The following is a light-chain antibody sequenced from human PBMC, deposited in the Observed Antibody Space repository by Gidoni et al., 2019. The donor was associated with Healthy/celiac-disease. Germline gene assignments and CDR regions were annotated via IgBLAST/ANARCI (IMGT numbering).Light chain of an antibody. Sequence: EIVMQQSPATLSVSPGERATLSCRASQSVSSNLAWYQQKPGQAPRLLIYGASTRATGIPARFSGSGSGTEFTLTISSLQSEDFAVYYCQQYNNWPLTFGQGTKVEIK. CDR2: GAS. J-gene: IGKJ1*01. CDR1: QSVSSN. V-gene: IGKV3-15*01. CDR3: QQYNNWPLT.